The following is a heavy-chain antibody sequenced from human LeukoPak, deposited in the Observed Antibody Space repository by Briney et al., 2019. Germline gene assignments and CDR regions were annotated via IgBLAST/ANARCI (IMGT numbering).Heavy chain of an antibody. Sequence: GRSLRLSCAASGFTFSSYGMHWVRQAPGKGLEWVAVISYGGSNKYYADSVKGRFTISRDNSKNTLYLQMNSLRAEDTAVYYCARGSKQQLPQDYWGQGTLVTVSS. CDR3: ARGSKQQLPQDY. D-gene: IGHD6-13*01. CDR2: ISYGGSNK. CDR1: GFTFSSYG. V-gene: IGHV3-30*03. J-gene: IGHJ4*02.